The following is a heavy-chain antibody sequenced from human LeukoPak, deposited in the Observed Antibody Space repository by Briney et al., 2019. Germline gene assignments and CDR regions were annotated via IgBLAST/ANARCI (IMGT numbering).Heavy chain of an antibody. Sequence: QAGGSLTLSGAASGFTFSSYAMSWVRQAPGKGLEWVSAISGSGGSTYYADSVKGRFTISRDNSKNTLYLQMNSLRAEDTAVYYCAKVDTMIVIEDTYFDYWGQGTLVTVSS. V-gene: IGHV3-23*01. CDR2: ISGSGGST. CDR1: GFTFSSYA. J-gene: IGHJ4*02. CDR3: AKVDTMIVIEDTYFDY. D-gene: IGHD3-22*01.